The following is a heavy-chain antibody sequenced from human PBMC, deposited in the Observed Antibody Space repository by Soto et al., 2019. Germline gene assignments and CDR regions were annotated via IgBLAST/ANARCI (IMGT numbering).Heavy chain of an antibody. CDR1: GGSISSGGYY. V-gene: IGHV4-31*01. Sequence: SETLSLTCTVSGGSISSGGYYWSWIRQHPGKGLEWIGYIYYSGSIYYNPSLKSLVTLSVDTSKNQFSLKLSSVTAADTAVYYCARLVATIWDLLDYWGQGTLVTVSS. CDR2: IYYSGSI. CDR3: ARLVATIWDLLDY. D-gene: IGHD5-12*01. J-gene: IGHJ4*02.